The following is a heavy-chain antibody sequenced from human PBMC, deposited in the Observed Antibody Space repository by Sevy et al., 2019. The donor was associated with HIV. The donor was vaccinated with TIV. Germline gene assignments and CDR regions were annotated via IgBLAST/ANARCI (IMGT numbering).Heavy chain of an antibody. Sequence: SRTVSLTCAISGDSVSSNSAAWNWIRRSPSRGLEWLGRTYYRSKWYNDYAVSVKSRITINPDTSKNHFSLQLNSVTPEDTAVYYCARGGSSWDYWGQGTLVTVSS. J-gene: IGHJ4*02. D-gene: IGHD6-13*01. V-gene: IGHV6-1*01. CDR3: ARGGSSWDY. CDR2: TYYRSKWYN. CDR1: GDSVSSNSAA.